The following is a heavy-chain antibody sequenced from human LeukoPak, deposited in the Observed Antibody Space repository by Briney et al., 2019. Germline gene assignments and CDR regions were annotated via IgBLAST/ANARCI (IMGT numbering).Heavy chain of an antibody. V-gene: IGHV3-48*02. D-gene: IGHD1-7*01. CDR1: GFTFSSYN. Sequence: GGSLRLSCTASGFTFSSYNMNWVRQTPGKGLEWLSYISGSSGTIYYADSVKGRFTISRDNAMNSLDLQMNSLRDEDTALYYCARVANSNYYFDCWGQGTLVTVSS. CDR2: ISGSSGTI. J-gene: IGHJ4*02. CDR3: ARVANSNYYFDC.